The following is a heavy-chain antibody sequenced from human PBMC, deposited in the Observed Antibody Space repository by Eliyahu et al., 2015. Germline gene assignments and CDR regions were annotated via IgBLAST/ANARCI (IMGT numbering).Heavy chain of an antibody. D-gene: IGHD3-10*01. CDR3: ARETYYYGSGTPRGWFDP. CDR2: ISAYNXNT. CDR1: GYTFTXXG. J-gene: IGHJ5*02. Sequence: QVQLVQSGAEVKKPGASVKVSCKASGYTFTXXGXSWVRQAPGQGLEGMGWISAYNXNTNYAQKLQGRVTMTTDTSTSTAYMELRSLRSDDTAVYYCARETYYYGSGTPRGWFDPWGQGTLVTVSS. V-gene: IGHV1-18*01.